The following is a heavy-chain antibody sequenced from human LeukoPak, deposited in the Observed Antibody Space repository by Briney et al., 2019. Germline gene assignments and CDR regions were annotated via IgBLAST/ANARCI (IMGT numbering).Heavy chain of an antibody. V-gene: IGHV4-34*01. Sequence: KPSETLSLTCAAYGLSFSGYYWSWIRQPPGKGLEWIGEINHSGSTNYNPSLKSRVTTSVDTSKNQFSLELGSVTAADTAVYYCARTSRYSSGWYLDYWGQGTLVTVS. CDR1: GLSFSGYY. D-gene: IGHD6-19*01. CDR2: INHSGST. J-gene: IGHJ4*02. CDR3: ARTSRYSSGWYLDY.